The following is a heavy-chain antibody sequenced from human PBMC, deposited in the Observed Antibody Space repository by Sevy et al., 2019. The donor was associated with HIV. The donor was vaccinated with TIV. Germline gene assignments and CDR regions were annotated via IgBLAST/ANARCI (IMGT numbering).Heavy chain of an antibody. CDR1: GFSFRSYW. V-gene: IGHV3-7*01. Sequence: GGSLRLSCAASGFSFRSYWMTWVRQAPGKGLEWVANINRDESATNYVGSVKGRFTIFRDNAKNLLYLQMNSLRVDDTAVYYCVTDDRPSGWLFDFWGPGTQVTVPS. J-gene: IGHJ4*02. D-gene: IGHD6-19*01. CDR3: VTDDRPSGWLFDF. CDR2: INRDESAT.